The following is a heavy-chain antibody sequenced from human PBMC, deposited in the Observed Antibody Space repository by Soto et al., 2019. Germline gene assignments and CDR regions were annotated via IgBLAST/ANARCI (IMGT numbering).Heavy chain of an antibody. CDR1: TLTFASHA. D-gene: IGHD2-8*01. Sequence: GGSLRLSCTDSTLTFASHAMTWVRQSPGKGLEWVSAIGGRGDSTYYADSVKGRFTISRDNSENTVYLQMNSLRPEDTAVYYCATNVRFSTPPLDHWGQGILVTVSS. V-gene: IGHV3-23*01. J-gene: IGHJ4*02. CDR2: IGGRGDST. CDR3: ATNVRFSTPPLDH.